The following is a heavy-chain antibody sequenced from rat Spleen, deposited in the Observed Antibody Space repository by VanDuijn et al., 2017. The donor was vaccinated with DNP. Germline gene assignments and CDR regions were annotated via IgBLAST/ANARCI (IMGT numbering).Heavy chain of an antibody. Sequence: EVQLVESGGGLVQPGNSLKLSCAVSGFTFSDYGMAWVRQSPKKGLEWVPTIIYNGSNTYYRDSVKGRFTISRDNAKSTLYLQMDSLRSEDTATYYCASYGYAMDAWGQGTSVTVSS. J-gene: IGHJ4*01. CDR2: IIYNGSNT. CDR3: ASYGYAMDA. D-gene: IGHD1-11*01. CDR1: GFTFSDYG. V-gene: IGHV5S10*01.